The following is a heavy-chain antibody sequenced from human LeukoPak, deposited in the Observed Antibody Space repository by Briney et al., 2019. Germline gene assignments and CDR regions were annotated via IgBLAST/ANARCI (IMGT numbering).Heavy chain of an antibody. J-gene: IGHJ4*02. D-gene: IGHD6-13*01. CDR2: IYTSVST. CDR1: GGSMSSYY. Sequence: SETLSLTCTISGGSMSSYYWNWIRQPAGKGPEWIGRIYTSVSTKYNPSLKSRVTMSVDTSKNQVSLKLSSVTAADTAIYYCARSSSWFFDYWGQGTLVTVSS. V-gene: IGHV4-4*07. CDR3: ARSSSWFFDY.